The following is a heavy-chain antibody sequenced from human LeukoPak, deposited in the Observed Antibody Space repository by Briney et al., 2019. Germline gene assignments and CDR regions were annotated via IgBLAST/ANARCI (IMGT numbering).Heavy chain of an antibody. V-gene: IGHV4-34*01. CDR1: GFIFSSYA. CDR3: ARRRQYDSSLFWNFDL. J-gene: IGHJ2*01. D-gene: IGHD6-6*01. CDR2: INHSGST. Sequence: PGGSLRLSCAASGFIFSSYAMSWIRQSPGKGLEWIGEINHSGSTNYNPSLKSRVTISVDTSKNQFSLKLSSVTAADTAVYYCARRRQYDSSLFWNFDLWGRGTLVTVSS.